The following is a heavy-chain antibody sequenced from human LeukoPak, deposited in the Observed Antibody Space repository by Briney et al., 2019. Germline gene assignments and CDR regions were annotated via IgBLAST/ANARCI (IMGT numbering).Heavy chain of an antibody. D-gene: IGHD3-3*02. V-gene: IGHV4-61*02. CDR1: GGSISSGSYY. J-gene: IGHJ6*03. CDR2: IYTSGST. Sequence: PSETLSLTCTVSGGSISSGSYYWSWIRQPAGKGLEWIGRIYTSGSTNYNPSLKSRVTISVDTSKNQFSLKLSSVTAADTAVYYCARSHNVLGYYYYYMDVWGKGTTVTVSS. CDR3: ARSHNVLGYYYYYMDV.